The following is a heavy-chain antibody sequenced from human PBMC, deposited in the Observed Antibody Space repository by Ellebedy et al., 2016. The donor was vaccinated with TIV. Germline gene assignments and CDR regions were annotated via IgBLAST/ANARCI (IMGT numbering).Heavy chain of an antibody. CDR2: VNHGGGY. Sequence: SETLSLTXAVYGEPFRGFWSWIRQPPGKGLEWIAEVNHGGGYNYNPSFKSRLTKSFDTSKNQFTLYLSSVTAADTAIYYCARARTSVRAVENPGYLDLWGRGSLVTVSS. V-gene: IGHV4-34*01. D-gene: IGHD1-14*01. J-gene: IGHJ2*01. CDR1: GEPFRGF. CDR3: ARARTSVRAVENPGYLDL.